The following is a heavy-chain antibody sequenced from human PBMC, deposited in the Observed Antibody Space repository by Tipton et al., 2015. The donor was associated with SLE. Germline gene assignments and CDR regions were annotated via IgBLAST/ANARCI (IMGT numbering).Heavy chain of an antibody. D-gene: IGHD3-22*01. J-gene: IGHJ4*02. Sequence: TLSLTCTVSGGSIRCYYWSWIRQAPGKGLEWIGYIYDSENTNYNPSLKSRVTISSDTPKNQFSLKLNSVTAADTAVYYCARDDTDGESSGIPGDYWGQGTLVTVSS. CDR2: IYDSENT. CDR1: GGSIRCYY. V-gene: IGHV4-59*01. CDR3: ARDDTDGESSGIPGDY.